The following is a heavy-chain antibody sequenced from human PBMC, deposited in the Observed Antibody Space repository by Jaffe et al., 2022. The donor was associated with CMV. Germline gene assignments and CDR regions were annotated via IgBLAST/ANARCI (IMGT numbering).Heavy chain of an antibody. CDR3: ARGWLDFDY. CDR2: ISSSSIK. CDR1: GFTLSSHT. D-gene: IGHD6-19*01. J-gene: IGHJ4*02. V-gene: IGHV3-48*02. Sequence: EVQMVESGGGLVQPGGSLRLSCAASGFTLSSHTMNWVRQVPGKGLEWLSYISSSSIKYYADSVKGRFTISRDDAKNSLFLQMNSLRDEDTAVYYCARGWLDFDYWGQGTLVTVSS.